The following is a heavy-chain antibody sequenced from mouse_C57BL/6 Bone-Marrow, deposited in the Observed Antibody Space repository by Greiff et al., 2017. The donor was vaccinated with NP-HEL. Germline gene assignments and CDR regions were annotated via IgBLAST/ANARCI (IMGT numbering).Heavy chain of an antibody. CDR1: GFTFSSYA. CDR2: ISDGGSYT. Sequence: VQGVESGGGLVKPGGSLKLSCAASGFTFSSYAMSWVRQTPEKRLEWVATISDGGSYTYYPDNVKGRFTISRDNAKNNLYLQMSHLKSEDTAMYYCSNPFAYWGQGTLVTVSA. V-gene: IGHV5-4*01. D-gene: IGHD2-5*01. J-gene: IGHJ3*01. CDR3: SNPFAY.